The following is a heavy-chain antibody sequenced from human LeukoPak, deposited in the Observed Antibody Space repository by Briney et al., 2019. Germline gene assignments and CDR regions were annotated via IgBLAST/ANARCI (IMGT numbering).Heavy chain of an antibody. Sequence: ASVTVSCKASGYTFTTYAMHWVRQAPGQRLEWMGWINAGNGNTKYSQKFQGRVTITRDTSASTTYVELSSLRSEDTAVYYCARDRDSSGWFDYWGQGTLVTVSS. CDR2: INAGNGNT. V-gene: IGHV1-3*01. J-gene: IGHJ4*02. D-gene: IGHD6-19*01. CDR1: GYTFTTYA. CDR3: ARDRDSSGWFDY.